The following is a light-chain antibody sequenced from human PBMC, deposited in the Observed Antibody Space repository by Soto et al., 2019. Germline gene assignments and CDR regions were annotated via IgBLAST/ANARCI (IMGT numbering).Light chain of an antibody. Sequence: QSVLTQSASVSGSPGQSITISCTGTSSDIGGYNYVSWYQQHPGKAPKLLIYDVTNRPSGISNRSSGSKSGNTASLTISGLQAEDEADYFCSSYTTTTTLYVFGTGTKVTVL. CDR1: SSDIGGYNY. CDR3: SSYTTTTTLYV. V-gene: IGLV2-14*03. CDR2: DVT. J-gene: IGLJ1*01.